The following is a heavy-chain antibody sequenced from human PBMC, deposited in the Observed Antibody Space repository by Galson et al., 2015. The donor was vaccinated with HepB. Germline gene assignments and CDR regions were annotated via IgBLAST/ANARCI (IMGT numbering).Heavy chain of an antibody. V-gene: IGHV3-30-3*01. D-gene: IGHD2-8*01. J-gene: IGHJ3*02. CDR1: GFTFSSYA. Sequence: SLRLSCAASGFTFSSYAMHWVRQAPGKGLEWVAVISYDGSNKYYADSVKGRFTISRDNSKNTLYLQVNSLRAEDTAVYYCARDACTNGVCYRSHAFDIWGQGTMVTVSS. CDR3: ARDACTNGVCYRSHAFDI. CDR2: ISYDGSNK.